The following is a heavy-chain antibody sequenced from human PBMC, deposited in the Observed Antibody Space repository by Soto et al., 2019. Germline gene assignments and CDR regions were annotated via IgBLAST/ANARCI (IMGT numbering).Heavy chain of an antibody. D-gene: IGHD3-3*01. V-gene: IGHV3-33*01. J-gene: IGHJ3*02. CDR2: IWYDGSNK. Sequence: QVQLMESGGGVVQPGRSLRLSCAASGFTFSSYGMHWVRQAPGKGLEWVAVIWYDGSNKYYADSVKGRFTISRDNSKNTLYLQMNSLRAEDTAVYYCARELRFLEWFPSAFDIWGQGTMVTVSS. CDR1: GFTFSSYG. CDR3: ARELRFLEWFPSAFDI.